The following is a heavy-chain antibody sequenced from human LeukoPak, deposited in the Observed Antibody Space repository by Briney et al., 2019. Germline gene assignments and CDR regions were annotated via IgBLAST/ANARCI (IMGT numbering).Heavy chain of an antibody. J-gene: IGHJ4*02. D-gene: IGHD6-6*01. V-gene: IGHV3-23*01. CDR1: GFTFSSYA. CDR2: ISGSGGST. Sequence: RTGGSLRLSCAASGFTFSSYAMSWVRQAPGKGLEWVSAISGSGGSTYYADSVKGRFTISRDNAKNSLYLQMNSLRAEDTAVYYCARGKGRIAALGRGIDYWGQGTLVTVSS. CDR3: ARGKGRIAALGRGIDY.